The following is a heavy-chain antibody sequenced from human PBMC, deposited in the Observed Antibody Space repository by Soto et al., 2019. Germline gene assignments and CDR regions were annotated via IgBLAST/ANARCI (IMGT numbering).Heavy chain of an antibody. J-gene: IGHJ4*02. CDR3: ARRRHPLGHGSGSYGY. CDR1: GGSFSGYY. V-gene: IGHV4-34*01. CDR2: INHSGST. Sequence: QVQLQQWGAGLLKPSETLSLTCAVYGGSFSGYYWSWIRQPPGKGLEWIGEINHSGSTNYNPSLKSRVTISGDTSKNQFSLKLSSVTAADTAVYYCARRRHPLGHGSGSYGYWGQGTLVTVSS. D-gene: IGHD3-10*01.